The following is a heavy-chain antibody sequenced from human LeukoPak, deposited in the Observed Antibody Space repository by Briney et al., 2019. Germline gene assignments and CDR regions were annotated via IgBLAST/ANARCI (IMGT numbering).Heavy chain of an antibody. CDR2: ISSSSSYI. CDR3: ARVADTALANDY. D-gene: IGHD5-18*01. J-gene: IGHJ4*02. Sequence: PGGSLRLSCAASGFTFSDYSVNWVRQAPGKGLEWVSSISSSSSYIYYADSVKSRFTISRDNAKNSLYLQMNSLRAEDTAMYYCARVADTALANDYWGQGTLVTVSS. V-gene: IGHV3-21*01. CDR1: GFTFSDYS.